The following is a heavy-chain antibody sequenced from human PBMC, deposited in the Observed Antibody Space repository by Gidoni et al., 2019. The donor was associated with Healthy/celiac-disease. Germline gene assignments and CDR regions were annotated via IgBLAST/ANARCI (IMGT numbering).Heavy chain of an antibody. J-gene: IGHJ4*02. V-gene: IGHV3-30*18. D-gene: IGHD6-19*01. CDR1: GFPFSRYG. CDR2: ISYDGSNK. CDR3: AKGEGYSSGWRNTEVFDY. Sequence: QVQLVESGGGVVKPGRSLSLSCAASGFPFSRYGMHWGRQAPGKGLEWVAVISYDGSNKYYAESVKGRFTISRDNSKNTLYLQMNSLRAEDTAVYYCAKGEGYSSGWRNTEVFDYWGQGTLVTVSS.